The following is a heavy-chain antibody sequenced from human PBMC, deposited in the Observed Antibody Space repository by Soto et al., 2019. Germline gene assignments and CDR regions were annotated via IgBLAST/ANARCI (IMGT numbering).Heavy chain of an antibody. CDR3: ARNIVATIKIDYYYYYGMDV. Sequence: EVQLLESGGGLVQPGGSLRLSCAASGFTFSSYAMSWVRQAPGKGLEWVSAISSSGSTIYYADSVKGRFTISRDNAKNSLYLQMNSLRAEDTAVYYCARNIVATIKIDYYYYYGMDVWGQGTTVTVSS. D-gene: IGHD5-12*01. CDR2: ISSSGSTI. V-gene: IGHV3-48*03. J-gene: IGHJ6*02. CDR1: GFTFSSYA.